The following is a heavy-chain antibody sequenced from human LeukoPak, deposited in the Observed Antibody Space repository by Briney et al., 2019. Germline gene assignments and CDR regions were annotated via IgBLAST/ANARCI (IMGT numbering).Heavy chain of an antibody. CDR1: GGSFSGYY. Sequence: SETLSLTCAVYGGSFSGYYWSWIRQPPGKGREWIGEINHSGSTNYNPSLKSRVTISVDTSKNQFSLKLSSVTAAETAVYYCARGRGYYDSSGSFFGYWGQGTLVTVSS. D-gene: IGHD3-22*01. CDR3: ARGRGYYDSSGSFFGY. V-gene: IGHV4-34*01. CDR2: INHSGST. J-gene: IGHJ4*02.